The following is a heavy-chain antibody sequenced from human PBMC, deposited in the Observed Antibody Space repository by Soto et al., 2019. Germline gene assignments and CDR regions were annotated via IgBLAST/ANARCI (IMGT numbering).Heavy chain of an antibody. V-gene: IGHV3-30-3*01. CDR3: ARAPIWQQLVFDY. CDR1: GFTFSSYA. D-gene: IGHD6-13*01. Sequence: PGGSLRLSCAASGFTFSSYAMHWVRQAPGKGLEWVAVISYDGSNKYYADSVKGRFTISRDNSKNTLYLQMNSLRAEDTAVYYWARAPIWQQLVFDYWGQGTLVTVSS. J-gene: IGHJ4*02. CDR2: ISYDGSNK.